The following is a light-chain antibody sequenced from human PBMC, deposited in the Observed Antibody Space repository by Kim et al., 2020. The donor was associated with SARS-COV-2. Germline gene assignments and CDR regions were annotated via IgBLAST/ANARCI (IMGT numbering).Light chain of an antibody. V-gene: IGLV1-44*01. CDR2: NHN. Sequence: QSVLTQPPSVSGSTGQRVTISCSGTNSNIGANTLSWFQQLPGTAPRLLIYNHNQRPSGVPDRFSGSKSGTSASLAISGLQSEDEGDYYCAAWEDSLDGYVFATGTKVTVL. CDR1: NSNIGANT. J-gene: IGLJ1*01. CDR3: AAWEDSLDGYV.